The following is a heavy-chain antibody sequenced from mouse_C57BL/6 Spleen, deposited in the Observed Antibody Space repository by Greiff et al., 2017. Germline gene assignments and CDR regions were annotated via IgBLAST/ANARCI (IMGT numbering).Heavy chain of an antibody. V-gene: IGHV6-3*01. CDR2: IRLKCGNYAT. CDR3: TGGGGRMDY. J-gene: IGHJ4*01. CDR1: GFTFSNYW. Sequence: EVMLVESGGGLVQPGGSMKLSCVASGFTFSNYWMNWVRQSPERGLEWVGQIRLKCGNYATNDAGSGKGRFTISRDDRKSCGYLQRNNLRAEDTGIYYCTGGGGRMDYGGQGTSATVSS.